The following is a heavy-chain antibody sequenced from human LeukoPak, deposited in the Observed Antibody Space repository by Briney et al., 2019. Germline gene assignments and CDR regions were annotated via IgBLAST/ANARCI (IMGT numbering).Heavy chain of an antibody. CDR2: IYPGDSDT. CDR1: GYSFTTNW. J-gene: IGHJ4*02. D-gene: IGHD3-22*01. V-gene: IGHV5-51*01. Sequence: GESLKISRKGSGYSFTTNWIGRVRPLPGKGLEWVGIIYPGDSDTRYSPSFQGQVTISVDKSISTAYLQWSSLKASDTAMYYCARRSYDSSVYYRYMYYFDYWGQGTLVTVSS. CDR3: ARRSYDSSVYYRYMYYFDY.